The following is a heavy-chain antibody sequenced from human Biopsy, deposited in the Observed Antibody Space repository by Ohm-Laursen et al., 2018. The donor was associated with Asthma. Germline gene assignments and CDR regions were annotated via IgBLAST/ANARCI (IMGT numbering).Heavy chain of an antibody. CDR2: IYYSGET. CDR1: GGSISSSSYY. V-gene: IGHV4-31*01. Sequence: SQTLSLTCTVSGGSISSSSYYWSWLRLLPGKGLEWIGCIYYSGETFFNPSLKNPLFMSLDSSKNQFSLKMTSVTVADTAVYFCARNLPGYTYGPFEDWGQGTLVTVSS. CDR3: ARNLPGYTYGPFED. J-gene: IGHJ4*02. D-gene: IGHD5-18*01.